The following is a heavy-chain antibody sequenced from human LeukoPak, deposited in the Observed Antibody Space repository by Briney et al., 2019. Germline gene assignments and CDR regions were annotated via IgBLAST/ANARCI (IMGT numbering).Heavy chain of an antibody. CDR2: ISYDGSNK. CDR1: GFTFSSYG. CDR3: AKDIIV. V-gene: IGHV3-30*18. Sequence: PGRSLRLSCAASGFTFSSYGMHWVRQAPGKGLEWVAVISYDGSNKYYADSVKGRFTISRDNSKNTLYLQMNSLRAEDTAMYYCAKDIIVWGQGTLVTVSS. D-gene: IGHD3-16*02. J-gene: IGHJ4*02.